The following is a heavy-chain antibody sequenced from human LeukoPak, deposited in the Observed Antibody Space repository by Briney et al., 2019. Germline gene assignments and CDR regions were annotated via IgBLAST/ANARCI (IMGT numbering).Heavy chain of an antibody. CDR2: IWYDGSNK. D-gene: IGHD2-15*01. V-gene: IGHV3-30*02. J-gene: IGHJ5*02. CDR1: GFTFSSYG. CDR3: AKDRVGYCSGGSCYSEAYWFDP. Sequence: GGSLRLSCAASGFTFSSYGMHWVRQAPGKGLEWVAVIWYDGSNKYYADSVKGRFTISRDNSKNTLYLQMNSLRAEDTAVYYCAKDRVGYCSGGSCYSEAYWFDPWGQGTLVTVSS.